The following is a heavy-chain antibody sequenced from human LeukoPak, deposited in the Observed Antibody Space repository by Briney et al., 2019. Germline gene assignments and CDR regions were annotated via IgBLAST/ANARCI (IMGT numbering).Heavy chain of an antibody. CDR2: ISSSSSYI. D-gene: IGHD5-12*01. J-gene: IGHJ5*02. Sequence: GGSLRLSCAASGFTFSSYSMNWVRQAPGKGLEWVSSISSSSSYIYYADSVKGRFTISRDNAKNSLYLQMNSLRAEDTAVYYCARDQYSGDYNWLDPWGQGTLVTVSS. CDR1: GFTFSSYS. CDR3: ARDQYSGDYNWLDP. V-gene: IGHV3-21*01.